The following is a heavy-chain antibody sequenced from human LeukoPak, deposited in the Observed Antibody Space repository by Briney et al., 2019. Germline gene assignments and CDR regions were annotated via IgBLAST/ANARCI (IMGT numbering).Heavy chain of an antibody. CDR2: ISWNSGTI. V-gene: IGHV3-9*01. Sequence: AGGSLRLSCAASGFTFDDYAMHWVRQAPGKGLEWVSGISWNSGTIDYADSVKGRFTISRDNAKNAPYLQMNTLRAEDTALYYCTRVRCTSAICPSRPIDYWGQGTLVTVSS. D-gene: IGHD1-26*01. CDR3: TRVRCTSAICPSRPIDY. J-gene: IGHJ4*02. CDR1: GFTFDDYA.